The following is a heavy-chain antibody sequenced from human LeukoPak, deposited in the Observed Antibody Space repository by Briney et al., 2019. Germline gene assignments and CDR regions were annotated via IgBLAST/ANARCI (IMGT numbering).Heavy chain of an antibody. CDR2: ISSSGSTI. D-gene: IGHD3-3*01. J-gene: IGHJ3*02. CDR1: GFTFSDYY. V-gene: IGHV3-11*01. Sequence: GRSLRLSCAASGFTFSDYYMSWIRQAPGKGLEWVSYISSSGSTIYYADSVKGRFIISRDNAKNSLYLQMNSLRAEDAAVYYWASGEFWSGDYGGAFDIWGQGTMVTVSS. CDR3: ASGEFWSGDYGGAFDI.